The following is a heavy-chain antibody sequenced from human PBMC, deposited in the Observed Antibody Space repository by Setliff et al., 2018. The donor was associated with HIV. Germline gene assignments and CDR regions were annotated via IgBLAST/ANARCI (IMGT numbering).Heavy chain of an antibody. J-gene: IGHJ6*02. V-gene: IGHV4-59*01. CDR2: IYYSGST. CDR1: GGSISSDY. CDR3: ARSRTSSGYYGVTGYGMDV. D-gene: IGHD3-22*01. Sequence: SETLSLTCTVSGGSISSDYWSWIRQPPGKGLEWIGYIYYSGSTNYNPPLKSRVTIPGATPKNQFSLKLNSVTTADTAVYYCARSRTSSGYYGVTGYGMDVWGQGTTVTVSS.